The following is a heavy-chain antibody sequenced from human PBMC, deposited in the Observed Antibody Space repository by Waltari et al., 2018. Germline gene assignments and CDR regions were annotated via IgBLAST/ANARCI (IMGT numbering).Heavy chain of an antibody. D-gene: IGHD2-15*01. CDR3: ASHRGYQETFYYGMDV. J-gene: IGHJ6*02. Sequence: QVQLVQSGAEVKKPGSSVKVSCKASGGTFSSYAISWVRQAPGQGLEWMGGIIPILGIANYAHKFQGRVTITADKSTSTAYMELSSVGSEGTAVYYCASHRGYQETFYYGMDVWGQGTTVTVSS. CDR2: IIPILGIA. V-gene: IGHV1-69*10. CDR1: GGTFSSYA.